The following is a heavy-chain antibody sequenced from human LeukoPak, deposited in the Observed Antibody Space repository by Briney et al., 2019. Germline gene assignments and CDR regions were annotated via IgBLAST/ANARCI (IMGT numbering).Heavy chain of an antibody. CDR1: GGTFSSYA. CDR3: ARNIVVVPAAIPARFDP. V-gene: IGHV1-69*13. CDR2: IIPIFGTA. D-gene: IGHD2-2*01. J-gene: IGHJ5*02. Sequence: SVKVSCKASGGTFSSYAISWVRQAPGQGLEWMGGIIPIFGTANYAQKFQGRVTITADESTSTAYMELSSLRSEDTAVYYCARNIVVVPAAIPARFDPWGQGTLVTVSS.